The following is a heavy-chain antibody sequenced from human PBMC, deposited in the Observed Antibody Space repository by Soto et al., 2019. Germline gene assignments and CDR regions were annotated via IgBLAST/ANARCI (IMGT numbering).Heavy chain of an antibody. Sequence: PSETLSLTCTVSGGSISSYYWSWIRQPPGKALEWIGFIYYSGSTNYSPSLKSRVTISVDRSKNQFSLKLSSVTAADTAVYYCARVTTPQDIVVVVAASWFDPWGQGTLVTVSS. CDR3: ARVTTPQDIVVVVAASWFDP. J-gene: IGHJ5*02. CDR1: GGSISSYY. V-gene: IGHV4-59*12. CDR2: IYYSGST. D-gene: IGHD2-15*01.